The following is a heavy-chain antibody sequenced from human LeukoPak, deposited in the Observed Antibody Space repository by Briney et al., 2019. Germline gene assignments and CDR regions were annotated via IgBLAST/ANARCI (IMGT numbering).Heavy chain of an antibody. D-gene: IGHD3-10*01. V-gene: IGHV3-23*01. CDR2: IGGSGGAI. J-gene: IGHJ4*02. CDR3: AKDELGTDDPYFFDY. CDR1: GFTFSRYA. Sequence: PGGSLRLSCGASGFTFSRYAMSWVRQAPGKGLQWVSEIGGSGGAIYYADSVKGRFTISRDNSKNTLYLQMNSLRAEDTAVYYCAKDELGTDDPYFFDYWGQGTLVTVSS.